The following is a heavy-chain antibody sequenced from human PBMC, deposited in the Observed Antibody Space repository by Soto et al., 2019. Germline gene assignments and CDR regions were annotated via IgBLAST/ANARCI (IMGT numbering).Heavy chain of an antibody. CDR1: GFTFSSYW. V-gene: IGHV3-74*01. J-gene: IGHJ4*02. CDR2: INPDGTDT. D-gene: IGHD3-3*01. Sequence: GGSLRLSCAASGFTFSSYWMHWIRQAPGKGLVWVSRINPDGTDTSYADSVKGRLTISRDNAKNTLYLHTISLRAEDTAVYYFTRDPTGIGVDFWGQGTLVTVSS. CDR3: TRDPTGIGVDF.